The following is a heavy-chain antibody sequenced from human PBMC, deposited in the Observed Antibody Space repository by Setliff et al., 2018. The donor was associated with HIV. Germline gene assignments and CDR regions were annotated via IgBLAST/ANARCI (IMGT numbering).Heavy chain of an antibody. Sequence: ETLSLTCSVYGTSFSDHYWSWVRQTPGKGLEWIGEMNQSGTTNYNPSLKSRVAMSIDTSERQFSLKLTSVTAADTAVYYCVRWYYCVSGACYRADYWGQGTMVTVSS. CDR2: MNQSGTT. CDR1: GTSFSDHY. J-gene: IGHJ4*02. CDR3: VRWYYCVSGACYRADY. V-gene: IGHV4-34*01. D-gene: IGHD2-21*02.